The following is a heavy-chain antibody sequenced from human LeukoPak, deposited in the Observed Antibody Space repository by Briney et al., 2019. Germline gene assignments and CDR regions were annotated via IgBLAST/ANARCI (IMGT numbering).Heavy chain of an antibody. V-gene: IGHV3-11*01. CDR2: ISSGDNTI. D-gene: IGHD3-22*01. CDR1: GFTFSDYY. Sequence: GGSLRLSCAASGFTFSDYYMTWIRQAPGKGLEWVSYISSGDNTIYYTDSVKGRFTISRDNARKSLYLQMNSLRAEDTAVYYCARRPTYYDTSAFSPLFDYWGQGTLVTVSS. CDR3: ARRPTYYDTSAFSPLFDY. J-gene: IGHJ4*02.